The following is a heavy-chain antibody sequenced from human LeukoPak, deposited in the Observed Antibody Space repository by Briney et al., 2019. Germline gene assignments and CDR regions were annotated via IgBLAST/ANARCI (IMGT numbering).Heavy chain of an antibody. J-gene: IGHJ4*02. CDR2: MNPNSGNT. CDR1: GYTFTSYD. Sequence: ASVKVSCKASGYTFTSYDINWVRQATGQGLEWMGWMNPNSGNTGYAQKFQGRVTMTRNTSISTAYMELSSLRSEDTAVYYCAGEVRGVIGDLDYWGQGTLVTVSS. D-gene: IGHD3-10*01. CDR3: AGEVRGVIGDLDY. V-gene: IGHV1-8*01.